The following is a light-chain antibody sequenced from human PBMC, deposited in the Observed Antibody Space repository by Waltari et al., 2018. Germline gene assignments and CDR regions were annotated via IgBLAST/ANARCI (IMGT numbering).Light chain of an antibody. J-gene: IGKJ2*01. CDR2: GAS. V-gene: IGKV3-15*01. Sequence: EIVMPQSPATLSVSPGERATLSCRASQCVSSNLAWYQQKPGQAPRLLIYGASTRATGIPARFSGSGSGTEFTLTISSLQSEDFAVYYCQQYNNWPRTFGQGTKLEIK. CDR1: QCVSSN. CDR3: QQYNNWPRT.